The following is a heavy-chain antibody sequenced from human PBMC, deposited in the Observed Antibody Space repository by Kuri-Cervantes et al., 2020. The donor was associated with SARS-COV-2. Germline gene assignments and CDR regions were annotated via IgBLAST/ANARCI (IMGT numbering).Heavy chain of an antibody. J-gene: IGHJ4*02. CDR2: IYYSGST. Sequence: SETLSLTCTVSGGSISSSSYYWGWIRQPPGTGLEWIGSIYYSGSTYYNPSLKSRVTISVDTSKNQFSLKLSSVTAADTAVYYCARVRAKVGGNVDYWGQGTLVTVSS. V-gene: IGHV4-39*07. D-gene: IGHD4-23*01. CDR1: GGSISSSSYY. CDR3: ARVRAKVGGNVDY.